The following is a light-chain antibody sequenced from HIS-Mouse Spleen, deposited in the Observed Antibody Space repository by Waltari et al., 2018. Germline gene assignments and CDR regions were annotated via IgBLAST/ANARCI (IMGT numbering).Light chain of an antibody. CDR2: EDS. Sequence: SYELTQPPSVSVSPGQTARTTCPGHALPKKYAYWYQQKSGQAPGLVIYEDSKRPPGIPERFSGSSSGTMATLTISGAQVEDEADYYCYSTDSSGNHRVFGGGTKLTVL. J-gene: IGLJ2*01. CDR1: ALPKKY. CDR3: YSTDSSGNHRV. V-gene: IGLV3-10*01.